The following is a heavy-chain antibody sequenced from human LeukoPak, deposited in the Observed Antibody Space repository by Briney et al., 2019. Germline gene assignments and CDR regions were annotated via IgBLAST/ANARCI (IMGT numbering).Heavy chain of an antibody. CDR1: GFTFRSYW. V-gene: IGHV3-74*01. Sequence: GGSLRLSCAASGFTFRSYWMRWVRQAPGKGLVWVSRINGDGSSTSYEDSVKGRFTISRDNAKNTLYLQMKSLRAEDTAVYYCARDTRYGDGYKYWGQGTLVTVSS. CDR3: ARDTRYGDGYKY. D-gene: IGHD5-24*01. CDR2: INGDGSST. J-gene: IGHJ4*02.